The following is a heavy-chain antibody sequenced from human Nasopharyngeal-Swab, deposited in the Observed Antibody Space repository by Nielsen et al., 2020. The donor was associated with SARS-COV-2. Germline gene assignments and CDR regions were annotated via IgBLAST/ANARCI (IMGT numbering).Heavy chain of an antibody. CDR2: MKPSGRT. Sequence: SETLSLTCAVYGGSLSDYHWSWIRQPPGKGLEWIGEMKPSGRTNYNPSLKSRVAISIDTSKNQFFLNLRSVTAADTAVFYCAGHPADFDYWGQGILVTVSS. CDR3: AGHPADFDY. J-gene: IGHJ4*02. CDR1: GGSLSDYH. V-gene: IGHV4-34*01.